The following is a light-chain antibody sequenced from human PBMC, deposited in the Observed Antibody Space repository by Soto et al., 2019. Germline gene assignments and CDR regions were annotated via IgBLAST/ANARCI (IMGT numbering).Light chain of an antibody. CDR2: GAS. Sequence: EIVLTQSPGTLSLSPGDRATLSCEASQSVNNNYLAWYQHKPGQAPRLLIYGASSRATGIPDRFSGSGSGTDFTLTIRRLEPEDFAVYYCQQSDTSLPYTFGGGTKVDIK. CDR1: QSVNNNY. J-gene: IGKJ4*01. V-gene: IGKV3-20*01. CDR3: QQSDTSLPYT.